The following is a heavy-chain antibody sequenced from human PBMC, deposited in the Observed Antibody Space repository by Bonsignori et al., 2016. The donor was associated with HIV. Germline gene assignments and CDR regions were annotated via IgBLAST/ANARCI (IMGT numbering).Heavy chain of an antibody. V-gene: IGHV3-21*01. CDR3: ARVKPGWPDYYYYYMDV. Sequence: GGSLRLSCAASGFTFSSYSMNWVRQAPGKGLEWVSSISSSSSYIYYADSVKGRFTISRDNAKNSLYLQMNSLRAEDTAVYYCARVKPGWPDYYYYYMDVWGKGTTVTVSS. D-gene: IGHD6-19*01. CDR2: ISSSSSYI. CDR1: GFTFSSYS. J-gene: IGHJ6*03.